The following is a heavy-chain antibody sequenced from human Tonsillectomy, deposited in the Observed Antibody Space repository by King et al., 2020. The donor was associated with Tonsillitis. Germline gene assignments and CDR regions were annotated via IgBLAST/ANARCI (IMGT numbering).Heavy chain of an antibody. V-gene: IGHV3-7*01. CDR1: GFTFSSYW. Sequence: VQLVESGGGLVQPGGSLRLSCAASGFTFSSYWMSWVRQAPGKGLEWVANIKQDGSEKYYVDSVKGRFTISRDNAKNALYLQMNSLRAEDTAVYYCQIPYYYGMDVWGQGTTVTVSS. CDR3: QIPYYYGMDV. CDR2: IKQDGSEK. J-gene: IGHJ6*02. D-gene: IGHD2-21*01.